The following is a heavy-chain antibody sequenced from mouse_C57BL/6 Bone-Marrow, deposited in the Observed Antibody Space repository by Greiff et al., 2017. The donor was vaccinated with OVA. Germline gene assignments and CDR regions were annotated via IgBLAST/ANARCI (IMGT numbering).Heavy chain of an antibody. CDR2: IYPRSGNT. D-gene: IGHD2-5*01. CDR1: GYTFTSYG. CDR3: ALYSNYKDY. Sequence: VMLVESGAELARPGASVKLSCKASGYTFTSYGISWVKQRTGQGLEWIGEIYPRSGNTYYNEKFKGKATLTADKSSSTAYMELRSLTSEDSAVYFCALYSNYKDYWGQGTTLTVSS. V-gene: IGHV1-81*01. J-gene: IGHJ2*01.